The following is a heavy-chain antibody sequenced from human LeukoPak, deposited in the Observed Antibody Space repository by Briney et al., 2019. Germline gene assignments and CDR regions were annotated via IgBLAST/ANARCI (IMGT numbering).Heavy chain of an antibody. CDR2: INHSGST. D-gene: IGHD3-10*01. Sequence: SETLSLTCAVYGGSFSGHYWSLIRQPPGKGLEWIGEINHSGSTKYNPSLKSRVTTSIDTSKNQFSLKLSSVTAADTAVYYCARGGSMVRGVIISPFFDYWGQGSLVTVSS. V-gene: IGHV4-34*01. CDR3: ARGGSMVRGVIISPFFDY. CDR1: GGSFSGHY. J-gene: IGHJ4*02.